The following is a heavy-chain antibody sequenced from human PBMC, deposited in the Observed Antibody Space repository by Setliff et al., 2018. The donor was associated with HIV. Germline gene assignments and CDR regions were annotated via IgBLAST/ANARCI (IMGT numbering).Heavy chain of an antibody. Sequence: SVKVSCKTFGYYPSIDYMHWVRQAPGQGLEWMGGIISSLPVTHYAQKFQGRVTITTDESTSTGYMELSSLRSEDTAVYYCARESPHVDTDRVSQHPTDYYYYGMDVWGQGTTVTVSS. CDR1: GYYPSIDY. J-gene: IGHJ6*02. CDR2: IISSLPVT. V-gene: IGHV1-69*10. CDR3: ARESPHVDTDRVSQHPTDYYYYGMDV. D-gene: IGHD5-18*01.